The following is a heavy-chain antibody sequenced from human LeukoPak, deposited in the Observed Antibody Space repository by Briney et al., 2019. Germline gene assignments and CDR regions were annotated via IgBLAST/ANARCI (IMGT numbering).Heavy chain of an antibody. D-gene: IGHD2-2*01. J-gene: IGHJ4*02. Sequence: SETLSLTCTVSGYSISSGYYWGWIRQPPGKGLEWIGYIYYSGSTNYNPSLKSRVTISVDTSKNQFSLKLSSVTAADTAVYYCARLTDQGDVVADWGQGTLVTVSS. CDR3: ARLTDQGDVVAD. CDR2: IYYSGST. CDR1: GYSISSGYY. V-gene: IGHV4-38-2*02.